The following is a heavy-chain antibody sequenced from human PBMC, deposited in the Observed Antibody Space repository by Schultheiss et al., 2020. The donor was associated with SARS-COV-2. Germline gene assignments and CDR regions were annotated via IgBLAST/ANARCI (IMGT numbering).Heavy chain of an antibody. CDR3: ARGYNWNDSSFDY. D-gene: IGHD1-1*01. CDR1: GGSISSGDYY. CDR2: IYHSGST. V-gene: IGHV4-30-4*01. J-gene: IGHJ4*02. Sequence: SETLSLTCAVSGGSISSGDYYWSWVRQPPGKGLEWIGEIYHSGSTNYNPSLKSRVTISVDTSKNQFSLKLSSVTAADTAVYYCARGYNWNDSSFDYWGQGTLVTVSS.